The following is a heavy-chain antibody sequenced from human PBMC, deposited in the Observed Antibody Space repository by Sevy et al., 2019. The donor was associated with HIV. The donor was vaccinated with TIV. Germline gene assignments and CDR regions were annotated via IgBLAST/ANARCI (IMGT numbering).Heavy chain of an antibody. CDR1: GYTFTSYG. CDR2: ISAYNGNT. J-gene: IGHJ6*02. CDR3: ARDQEIPNIAARYYDYYGWDV. V-gene: IGHV1-18*01. Sequence: ASVKVSCKASGYTFTSYGIRWVRRAPGQGLEWMGWISAYNGNTNYAQKLQGRVTMTTDTSTRTAYMELRGLRSDDTAVYYCARDQEIPNIAARYYDYYGWDVWGQVT. D-gene: IGHD6-6*01.